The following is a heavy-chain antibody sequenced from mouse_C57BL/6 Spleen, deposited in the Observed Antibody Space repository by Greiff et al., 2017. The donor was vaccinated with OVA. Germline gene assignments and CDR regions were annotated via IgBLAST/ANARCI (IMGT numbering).Heavy chain of an antibody. D-gene: IGHD1-3*01. CDR1: GYTFTSYW. V-gene: IGHV1-59*01. Sequence: VQLQQPGAELVRPGTSVKLSCKASGYTFTSYWMHWVKQRPGQGLEWIGVIDPSDSYTNYNQKFKGKATLTVDTSSSTAYMQLSSLTSEDSAVYYCARRGKEPYYFDDWGQGTTLTVSS. CDR2: IDPSDSYT. J-gene: IGHJ2*01. CDR3: ARRGKEPYYFDD.